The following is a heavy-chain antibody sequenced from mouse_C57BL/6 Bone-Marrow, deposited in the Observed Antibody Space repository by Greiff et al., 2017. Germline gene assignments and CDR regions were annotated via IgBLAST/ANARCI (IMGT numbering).Heavy chain of an antibody. D-gene: IGHD2-5*01. J-gene: IGHJ3*01. Sequence: GGGLVQPKGSLKLSCAASGFTFNTYAMHWVRQAPGQGLEWVARIRSKSSNYATYYADSVKDRFTISRDDSQSMIYLQMNNLKTEDTAMYYCVRGGAPYYSRAWFAYWGQGTLVTVSA. CDR3: VRGGAPYYSRAWFAY. CDR1: GFTFNTYA. CDR2: IRSKSSNYAT. V-gene: IGHV10-3*01.